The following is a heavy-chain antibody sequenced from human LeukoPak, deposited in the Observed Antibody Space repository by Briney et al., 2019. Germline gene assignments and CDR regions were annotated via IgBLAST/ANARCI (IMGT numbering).Heavy chain of an antibody. CDR3: ARDQDWAFDY. J-gene: IGHJ4*02. CDR2: INHGGTTV. CDR1: GFTFVSHA. D-gene: IGHD3/OR15-3a*01. V-gene: IGHV3-48*03. Sequence: PGGSLRLSCAASGFTFVSHAMNWVRQAPGKGLEWISFINHGGTTVHYADSVKGRFATSRDNAKNSLYLQINSVGAEDTAVYYCARDQDWAFDYWGQGTLVTVSS.